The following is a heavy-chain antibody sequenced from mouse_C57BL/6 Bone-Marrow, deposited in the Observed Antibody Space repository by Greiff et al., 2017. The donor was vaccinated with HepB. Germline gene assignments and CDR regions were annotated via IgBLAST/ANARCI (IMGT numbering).Heavy chain of an antibody. CDR3: ARLGLLGYAMDY. Sequence: EVNVVESGGGLVQPGGSLKLSCAASGFTFSDYYMYWVRQTPEKRLEWVAYISNGGGSTYYPDTVKGRFTISRDNAKNTLYLQMSRLKSEDTAMYYCARLGLLGYAMDYWGQGTSVTVSS. D-gene: IGHD2-3*01. V-gene: IGHV5-12*01. CDR2: ISNGGGST. CDR1: GFTFSDYY. J-gene: IGHJ4*01.